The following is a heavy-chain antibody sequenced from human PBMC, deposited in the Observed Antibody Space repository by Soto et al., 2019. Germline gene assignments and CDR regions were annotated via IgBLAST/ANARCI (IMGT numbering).Heavy chain of an antibody. J-gene: IGHJ3*02. CDR3: ARRYYYDSSGFPHAFDI. D-gene: IGHD3-22*01. CDR1: GGSISSGDYY. V-gene: IGHV4-30-4*01. CDR2: IYYSGST. Sequence: SETLSLTCTVSGGSISSGDYYWSWIRQPPGKGLEWIGYIYYSGSTYYNPSLKSRVTISVDTSKNQFSLKLSSVTAADTAVYYCARRYYYDSSGFPHAFDIWGQGTMVTV.